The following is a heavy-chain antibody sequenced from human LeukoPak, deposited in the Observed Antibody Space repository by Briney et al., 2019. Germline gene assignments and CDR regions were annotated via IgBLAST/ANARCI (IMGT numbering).Heavy chain of an antibody. Sequence: GASVKVSRKASGYTFTGYYVHWVRQVPGQGLEWMGWINPKSAGTKYAQIFEDRVTMTSNTSISTSYMELSRLKSDDTAVYFCAGTYYDISTGYYVLNYWGQGTLVTVSS. V-gene: IGHV1-2*02. D-gene: IGHD3-9*01. CDR1: GYTFTGYY. J-gene: IGHJ4*02. CDR2: INPKSAGT. CDR3: AGTYYDISTGYYVLNY.